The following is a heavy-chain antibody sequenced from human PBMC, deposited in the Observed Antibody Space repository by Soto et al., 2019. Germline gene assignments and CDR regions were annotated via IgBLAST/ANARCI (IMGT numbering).Heavy chain of an antibody. CDR3: ATERVGEMATGGYFDR. CDR2: IIPLFGTP. Sequence: QVQLVQSGAEVKSPGSSVKVSCKASGGTFSNDAFSWVRQAPGQGLEWVGGIIPLFGTPNYAQDFQGRVIITADESSSTTYMELTSLRSEDTAVYYCATERVGEMATGGYFDRWGQGTLVTVSS. J-gene: IGHJ4*02. V-gene: IGHV1-69*01. D-gene: IGHD3-10*01. CDR1: GGTFSNDA.